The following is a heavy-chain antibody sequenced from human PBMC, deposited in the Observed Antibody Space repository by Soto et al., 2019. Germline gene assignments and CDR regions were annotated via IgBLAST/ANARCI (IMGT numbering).Heavy chain of an antibody. J-gene: IGHJ4*02. Sequence: QVQLQESGPGLVKPSETLSLTCTVSGGSINSYYWSWIRQPPGKGLEWIGYIYYSGSTNYNPSRKSRVTIAVDTSKNRCSLKLRSVTAAETAVYYCARQRSELPADYIDYWGQGTLVTVSP. CDR2: IYYSGST. CDR3: ARQRSELPADYIDY. V-gene: IGHV4-59*08. CDR1: GGSINSYY. D-gene: IGHD1-26*01.